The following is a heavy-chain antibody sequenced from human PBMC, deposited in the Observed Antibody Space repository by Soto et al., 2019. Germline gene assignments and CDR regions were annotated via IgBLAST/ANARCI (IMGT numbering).Heavy chain of an antibody. CDR2: ISYDGSNK. D-gene: IGHD4-17*01. CDR1: GFTFSSYG. CDR3: AKDPGDYEIDY. J-gene: IGHJ4*02. Sequence: QVQLVESGGGVVQPGRPLRLSCAASGFTFSSYGMHWVRQAPGKGLEWVAVISYDGSNKYYADSVKGRFTISRDNSKNTLYLQMNSLRAEDTAVYYCAKDPGDYEIDYWGQGTLVTVSS. V-gene: IGHV3-30*18.